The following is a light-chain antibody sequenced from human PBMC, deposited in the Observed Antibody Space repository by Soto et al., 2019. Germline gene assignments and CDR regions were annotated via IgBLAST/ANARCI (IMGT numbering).Light chain of an antibody. V-gene: IGLV6-57*02. CDR3: QSYDSANRGV. Sequence: NFMLSQPQSVSESPGKTVTISCTGSSGSVASNYVQWYQQRPGSVPSTVIYEDNRRPSGVPERFSGSVDSSSNSASLTISGLRPEVEADYYCQSYDSANRGVFGGGTQLTVL. CDR2: EDN. J-gene: IGLJ3*02. CDR1: SGSVASNY.